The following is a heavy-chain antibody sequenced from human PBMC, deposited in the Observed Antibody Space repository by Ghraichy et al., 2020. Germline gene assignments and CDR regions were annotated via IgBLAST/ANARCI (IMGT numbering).Heavy chain of an antibody. J-gene: IGHJ3*02. V-gene: IGHV3-9*01. CDR3: AKDTRTNRDAFDI. CDR2: ISWNSGSI. CDR1: GFTFDDYA. Sequence: GGSLRLSCAASGFTFDDYAMHWVRQAPGKGLEWVSGISWNSGSINYADSVKGRFTISRDNAKNSLYLQMNSLRAEDTALYYCAKDTRTNRDAFDIWGQGTMVTVSS.